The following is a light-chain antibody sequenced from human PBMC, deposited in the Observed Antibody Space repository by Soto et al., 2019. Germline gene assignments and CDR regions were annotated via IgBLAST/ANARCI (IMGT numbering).Light chain of an antibody. J-gene: IGLJ3*02. CDR2: GDN. Sequence: QAVVTQPPSVSGAPGQRVTISCTGSSSNIGAGYDVHWYQQLPGTAPKLLIYGDNNRPSGVPDRFSGSMSGTSASLAITGLQAEDVADYYCQSYDSSLSAWVFGGGTKLTVL. CDR3: QSYDSSLSAWV. V-gene: IGLV1-40*01. CDR1: SSNIGAGYD.